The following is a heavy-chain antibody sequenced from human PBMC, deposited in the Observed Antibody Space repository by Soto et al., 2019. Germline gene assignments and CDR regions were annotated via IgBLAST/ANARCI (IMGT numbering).Heavy chain of an antibody. V-gene: IGHV4-30-4*01. CDR2: IYYSGNT. J-gene: IGHJ5*01. Sequence: PSETLSLTCTVSGDSISSGVYCWRWLRQPPGKGLEWIGCIYYSGNTYYNPSLKSRVTISVDTSKNQFSLRLSSVTAADTAVYYCARAYYDRSGYGLDSLGLGNLVTISS. CDR3: ARAYYDRSGYGLDS. D-gene: IGHD3-22*01. CDR1: GDSISSGVYC.